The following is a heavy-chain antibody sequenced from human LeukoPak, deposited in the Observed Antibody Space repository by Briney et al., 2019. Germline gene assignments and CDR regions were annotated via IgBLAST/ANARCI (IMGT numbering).Heavy chain of an antibody. D-gene: IGHD3-10*01. CDR1: GGSISSSNW. CDR3: ARGWNLVRGYAFDI. CDR2: IYHSGST. Sequence: PSGTLSLTCAVSGGSISSSNWWSWVRQPPGKGLEWIGEIYHSGSTNYNPSLKSRVTMSVDTSKNQFSLKLSSVTAADTAIYYCARGWNLVRGYAFDIWGQGTMVTVSS. V-gene: IGHV4-4*02. J-gene: IGHJ3*02.